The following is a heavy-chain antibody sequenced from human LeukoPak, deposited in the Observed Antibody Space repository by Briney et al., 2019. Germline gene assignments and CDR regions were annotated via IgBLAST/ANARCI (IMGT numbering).Heavy chain of an antibody. CDR2: INSDGSTT. CDR3: ARGSGTSWYGPDC. D-gene: IGHD6-13*01. CDR1: GFTFSSYW. V-gene: IGHV3-74*01. Sequence: PGESLQISCKASGFTFSSYWMHWVRQAPGKGLVWVSRINSDGSTTSNADSVKGRFTISRDNAKNTLYLQMSSLRVEDTAVYYCARGSGTSWYGPDCWGQGTLVTVSS. J-gene: IGHJ4*02.